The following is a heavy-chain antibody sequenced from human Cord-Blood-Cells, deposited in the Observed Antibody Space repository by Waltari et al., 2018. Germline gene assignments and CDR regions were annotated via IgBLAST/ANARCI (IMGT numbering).Heavy chain of an antibody. CDR1: GGSISSYY. CDR3: ARRSIAAAGTNYYYYYMDV. CDR2: IYYSGST. J-gene: IGHJ6*03. D-gene: IGHD6-13*01. Sequence: QVQLQESGPGLVKPSETLSLTCTVSGGSISSYYWSWIRQPPGKGLEGIGYIYYSGSTNYNPSPKSRVTISVDTSKNQFSLKLGSGTAADTAVYYCARRSIAAAGTNYYYYYMDVWGKGTTVTVSS. V-gene: IGHV4-59*08.